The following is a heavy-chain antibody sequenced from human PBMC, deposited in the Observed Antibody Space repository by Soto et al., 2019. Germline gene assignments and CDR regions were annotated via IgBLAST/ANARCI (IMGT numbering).Heavy chain of an antibody. CDR3: TTAGYCIGTSCWGGYYGMDV. CDR2: IKGKIDGGTT. V-gene: IGHV3-15*07. D-gene: IGHD2-2*01. CDR1: GFTFNNAW. Sequence: EVQLVESGGGLVKPGGSLRLSCAASGFTFNNAWMNWVRQAPGKGLEWVGRIKGKIDGGTTDYAAPVKGRFTLSRDDSKNTLYLQMNSLKTEDTAVYYCTTAGYCIGTSCWGGYYGMDVW. J-gene: IGHJ6*01.